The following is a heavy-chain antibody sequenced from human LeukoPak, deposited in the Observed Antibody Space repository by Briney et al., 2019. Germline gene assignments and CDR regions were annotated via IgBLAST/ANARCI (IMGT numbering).Heavy chain of an antibody. D-gene: IGHD2-2*01. Sequence: GRSLRLSCAASGFTFSDYGMHWVRQAPGKGLEWVAVIWYDGSNEYYADSVKGRFTISRDNSKNTLDLQMNSLRAEDTAVYYCARDRYCTTTRCSDYWGQGTLVTVSS. V-gene: IGHV3-33*01. J-gene: IGHJ4*02. CDR3: ARDRYCTTTRCSDY. CDR2: IWYDGSNE. CDR1: GFTFSDYG.